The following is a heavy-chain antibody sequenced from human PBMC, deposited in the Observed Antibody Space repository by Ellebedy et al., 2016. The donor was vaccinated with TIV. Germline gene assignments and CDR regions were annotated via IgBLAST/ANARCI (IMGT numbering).Heavy chain of an antibody. J-gene: IGHJ5*02. CDR1: GYTFTNYA. CDR3: ARDGYCSGVSCYSLGFDP. Sequence: ASVKVSXXTSGYTFTNYAISWVRQAPGQGLEWMGMINTYSDNTNYAQKFQGRVTMTTDTSTTTASMELRSLTSDDTAVYYCARDGYCSGVSCYSLGFDPWGQGTLVTVSS. V-gene: IGHV1-18*01. D-gene: IGHD2-15*01. CDR2: INTYSDNT.